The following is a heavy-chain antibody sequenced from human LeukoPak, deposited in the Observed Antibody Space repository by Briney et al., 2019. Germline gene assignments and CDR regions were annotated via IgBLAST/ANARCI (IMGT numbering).Heavy chain of an antibody. CDR1: GFTFSSYV. Sequence: GGSLRLSCAASGFTFSSYVMSWVRQAPGKGLEWVSAISGSGDSTYYGDSVKGRFTISRDNSKNTLYLQMNSLRAEDTAVYYCAKDFGLGGAAAGFDYWGQGTLVTVSS. CDR2: ISGSGDST. J-gene: IGHJ4*02. D-gene: IGHD6-13*01. V-gene: IGHV3-23*01. CDR3: AKDFGLGGAAAGFDY.